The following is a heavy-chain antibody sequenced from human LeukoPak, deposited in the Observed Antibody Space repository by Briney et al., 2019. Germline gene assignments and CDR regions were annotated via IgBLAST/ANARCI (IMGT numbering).Heavy chain of an antibody. Sequence: GGSLRLSCAASGFTFRSYPMTWVRQAPGKGLEWVSTIGSNAGDTHYADSVKGRFTISRDNSKNSLYLQMNSLRAEDTAVYYCATHYYDILTGYSPYYFDYWGQGTLVTVSS. CDR1: GFTFRSYP. D-gene: IGHD3-9*01. CDR2: IGSNAGDT. J-gene: IGHJ4*02. V-gene: IGHV3-23*01. CDR3: ATHYYDILTGYSPYYFDY.